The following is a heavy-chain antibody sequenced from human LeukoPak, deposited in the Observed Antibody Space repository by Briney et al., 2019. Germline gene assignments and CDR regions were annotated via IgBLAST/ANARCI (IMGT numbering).Heavy chain of an antibody. J-gene: IGHJ4*02. D-gene: IGHD3-10*01. Sequence: PGGSLRLSCAASGFTFSSYWMSWVRQAPGKGLEWVANIKQDGSEKYYVDSVKGRFTISRDNARNSLYLQMNSLRADDTAVYYCARDFGEHVDYFDYWGQGTLVTVSS. CDR2: IKQDGSEK. CDR1: GFTFSSYW. V-gene: IGHV3-7*01. CDR3: ARDFGEHVDYFDY.